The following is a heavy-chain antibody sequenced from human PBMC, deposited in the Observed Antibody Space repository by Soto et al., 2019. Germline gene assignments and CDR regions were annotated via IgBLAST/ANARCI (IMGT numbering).Heavy chain of an antibody. Sequence: GGSLRLSCAASGFTFSSYSMNWVRQAPGKGLEWVSYISSSSSTIYYADSVKGRFTISRDNAKNSLYLQMNSLRAEDRAVYYCARFKEGSSSWTKGEGACDNWGQGTMVTVSS. V-gene: IGHV3-48*04. CDR1: GFTFSSYS. D-gene: IGHD6-13*01. CDR3: ARFKEGSSSWTKGEGACDN. J-gene: IGHJ3*02. CDR2: ISSSSSTI.